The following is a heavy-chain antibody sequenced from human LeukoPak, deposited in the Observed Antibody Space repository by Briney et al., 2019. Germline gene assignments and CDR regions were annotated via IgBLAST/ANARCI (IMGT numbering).Heavy chain of an antibody. J-gene: IGHJ4*02. CDR2: VKSKTDGGTT. V-gene: IGHV3-15*01. CDR3: RFQDCSSTSCYADTYYFDY. Sequence: PGGSLRLSCAASGFTFSNAWMSWVRQAPGKGLEWVGRVKSKTDGGTTDYAAPVKGRFTISRDDSKNTLYLQMNSLKTEDTAVYYCRFQDCSSTSCYADTYYFDYWGQGTLVTVSS. D-gene: IGHD2-2*01. CDR1: GFTFSNAW.